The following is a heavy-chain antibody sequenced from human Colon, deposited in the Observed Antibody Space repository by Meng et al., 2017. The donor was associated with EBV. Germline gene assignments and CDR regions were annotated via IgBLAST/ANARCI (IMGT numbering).Heavy chain of an antibody. D-gene: IGHD2-8*02. Sequence: QVQLVQSGAEVKKPGASVRVSCEASGYTFTNFDINWVRQAAGQGLEWMGWMNPDSGNTGYARNFQGRVSMTRDTSRNTAYMELRGLTYEDTAIYYCARGSGLDYYHYAMDVWGQGTTVTVSS. V-gene: IGHV1-8*01. CDR3: ARGSGLDYYHYAMDV. CDR1: GYTFTNFD. J-gene: IGHJ6*02. CDR2: MNPDSGNT.